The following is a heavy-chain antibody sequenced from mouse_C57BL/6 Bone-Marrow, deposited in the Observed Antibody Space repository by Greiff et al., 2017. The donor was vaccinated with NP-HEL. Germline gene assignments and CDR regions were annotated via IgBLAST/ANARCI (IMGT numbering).Heavy chain of an antibody. CDR1: GYAFTNYL. CDR2: INPGSGGT. V-gene: IGHV1-54*01. D-gene: IGHD5-1*01. CDR3: ARKYPSWYFDV. J-gene: IGHJ1*03. Sequence: VQLVESGAELVRPGTSVKVSCKASGYAFTNYLIEWVKQRPGQGLEWIGVINPGSGGTNYNEKFKGKATLTADKSSSTAYMQLSSLTSEDSAVYFCARKYPSWYFDVWGTGTTVTVSS.